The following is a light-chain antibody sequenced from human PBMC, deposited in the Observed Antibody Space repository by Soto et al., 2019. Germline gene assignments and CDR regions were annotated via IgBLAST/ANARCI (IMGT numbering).Light chain of an antibody. Sequence: IVLTQSPCTLSLSPGERATLSCRASQSVSSNLAWYQQKPGQAPRLLIYDASNRATGIPARFSGSGSGTDFTLTISSLEPEDFAVYYCQQRSNWPITFGQGTRLEI. CDR2: DAS. V-gene: IGKV3-11*01. CDR1: QSVSSN. CDR3: QQRSNWPIT. J-gene: IGKJ5*01.